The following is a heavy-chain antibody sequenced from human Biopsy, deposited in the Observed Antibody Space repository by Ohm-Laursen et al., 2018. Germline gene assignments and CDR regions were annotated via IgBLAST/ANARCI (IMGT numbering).Heavy chain of an antibody. V-gene: IGHV1-69*06. Sequence: SVKVSCKASGGTFSSDIFAWVRQAPGQRPEWMGDVMPFFGTAQYAPKLQGRVSMTADKTTYTAYMELTSLTSEDTAVYFCARHYYDTSGYNWFDPWGQGTLVIVSS. D-gene: IGHD3-22*01. J-gene: IGHJ5*02. CDR3: ARHYYDTSGYNWFDP. CDR1: GGTFSSDI. CDR2: VMPFFGTA.